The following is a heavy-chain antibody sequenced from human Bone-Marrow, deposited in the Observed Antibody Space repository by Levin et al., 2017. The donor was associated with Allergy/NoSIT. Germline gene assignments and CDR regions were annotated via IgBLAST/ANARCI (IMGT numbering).Heavy chain of an antibody. J-gene: IGHJ6*02. D-gene: IGHD3-9*01. V-gene: IGHV4-34*01. CDR3: ARVRVILTGYYRGSQASYYYGMDV. Sequence: SETLSLTCAVYGGSFSDYYWSWIRQPPGKGLEWIGEIYHSGSTNNNPSLKSRVTISIDTSKNQFSLNLSSVTAADTAVSYCARVRVILTGYYRGSQASYYYGMDVWGQGTTVTVSS. CDR1: GGSFSDYY. CDR2: IYHSGST.